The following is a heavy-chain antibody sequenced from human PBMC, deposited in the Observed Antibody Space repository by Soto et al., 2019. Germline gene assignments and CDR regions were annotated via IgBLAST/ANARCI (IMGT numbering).Heavy chain of an antibody. CDR3: AHRVLRTVFGLVTTTAIYFDF. D-gene: IGHD3-3*01. Sequence: QITLNESGPVQVKPRQALTLTCTFSGFSLTTSGVGVGWIRQSPGKTPEWLALIYWDDDKRYGPSLKSRLAITKDTSKNQLVLTMADLYPADTGTYYCAHRVLRTVFGLVTTTAIYFDFWGQGTPVAVSS. CDR2: IYWDDDK. CDR1: GFSLTTSGVG. J-gene: IGHJ4*02. V-gene: IGHV2-5*05.